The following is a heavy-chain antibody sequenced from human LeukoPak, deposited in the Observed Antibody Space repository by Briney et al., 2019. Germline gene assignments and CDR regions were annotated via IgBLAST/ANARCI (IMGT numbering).Heavy chain of an antibody. CDR1: GFTFSSYA. D-gene: IGHD2-21*01. Sequence: GGSLRLSCAASGFTFSSYAMNWVRQAPGKGLEWVSSISSSSSYIYYADSVKGRSTIPRDNAKKSLSLQMNSRRAEDTAVYYCASGGTLGVITDWGQGTLVTVSS. V-gene: IGHV3-21*01. J-gene: IGHJ4*02. CDR3: ASGGTLGVITD. CDR2: ISSSSSYI.